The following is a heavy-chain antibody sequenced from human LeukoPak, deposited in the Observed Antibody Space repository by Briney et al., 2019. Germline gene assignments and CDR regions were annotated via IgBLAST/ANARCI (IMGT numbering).Heavy chain of an antibody. CDR1: GFTFSSYG. Sequence: PGRSLRLSCAVSGFTFSSYGMHWVRQAPGKGLEWVAVIWYDGSNKYYADSVKGRFTISRDNSRNTLYLQMNSLRAEDTAVYYCARGPPPMIVVWGFDYWGQGTLVTVSS. V-gene: IGHV3-33*01. CDR3: ARGPPPMIVVWGFDY. J-gene: IGHJ4*02. D-gene: IGHD3-22*01. CDR2: IWYDGSNK.